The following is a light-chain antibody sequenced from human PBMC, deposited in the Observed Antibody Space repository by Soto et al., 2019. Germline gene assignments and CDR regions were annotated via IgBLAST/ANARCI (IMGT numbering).Light chain of an antibody. V-gene: IGKV3-20*01. Sequence: EIVMTQSPATLSVSPGERATLSCRASQSVSSNLAWYQQKPGQAPRLLIYDASTRAPGVPDRLSGSGSGTDFTLSISRLEPEDFAVYFCQQFDGSPWTFGQGTKVDIK. CDR3: QQFDGSPWT. CDR2: DAS. CDR1: QSVSSN. J-gene: IGKJ1*01.